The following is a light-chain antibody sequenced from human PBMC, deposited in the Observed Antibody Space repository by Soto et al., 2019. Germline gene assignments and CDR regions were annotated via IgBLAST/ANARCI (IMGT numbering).Light chain of an antibody. CDR1: QSLLDSDDGNTY. J-gene: IGKJ2*01. Sequence: DIVMTQTPLSLPVTPGEPASISCRSSQSLLDSDDGNTYLDWYLQKPGQSPQLLIHTLSYRASRGPDRFSGSGAGTDFTLKINRVEAEDVGVYYCMQRIEFPSRYTFGQGTKLEIK. V-gene: IGKV2-40*01. CDR2: TLS. CDR3: MQRIEFPSRYT.